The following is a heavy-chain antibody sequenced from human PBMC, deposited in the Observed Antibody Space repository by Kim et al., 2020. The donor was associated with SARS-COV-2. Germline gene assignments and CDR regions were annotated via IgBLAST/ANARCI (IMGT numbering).Heavy chain of an antibody. V-gene: IGHV1-46*01. CDR3: ASSGTGRGMDV. Sequence: TSYAQKFQGRVTMTRDTSTSTVYMELSSLRSEDTAVYYCASSGTGRGMDVWGQGTTVTVSS. D-gene: IGHD2-8*02. J-gene: IGHJ6*02. CDR2: T.